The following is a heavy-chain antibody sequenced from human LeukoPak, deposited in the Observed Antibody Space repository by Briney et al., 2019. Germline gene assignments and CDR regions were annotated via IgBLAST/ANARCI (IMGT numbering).Heavy chain of an antibody. Sequence: GGSLRLSCAASGFTFSNYAMTWVRQAPGKGLEWVSGLSGSGGSTYYADSVRGRFTISRDNSKNTLYLQMNSLRAEDTAVYYCARGLGTNYGGYCTGGGCPVYWGQGTLVTVSS. CDR3: ARGLGTNYGGYCTGGGCPVY. D-gene: IGHD2-8*02. V-gene: IGHV3-23*01. J-gene: IGHJ4*02. CDR1: GFTFSNYA. CDR2: LSGSGGST.